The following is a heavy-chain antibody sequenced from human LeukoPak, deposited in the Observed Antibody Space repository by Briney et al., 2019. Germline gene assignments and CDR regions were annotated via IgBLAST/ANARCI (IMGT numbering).Heavy chain of an antibody. CDR2: IYHTGST. CDR3: ASRKLGNDY. Sequence: SETLSLTCTISGGSVSDYYWSWIRQSPGKGLEWIGYIYHTGSTSYSPSLKSRVTISADTSQNKFSLKLSSVTGAATAVYYCASRKLGNDYWGQGTLVTVSS. V-gene: IGHV4-59*02. CDR1: GGSVSDYY. D-gene: IGHD7-27*01. J-gene: IGHJ4*02.